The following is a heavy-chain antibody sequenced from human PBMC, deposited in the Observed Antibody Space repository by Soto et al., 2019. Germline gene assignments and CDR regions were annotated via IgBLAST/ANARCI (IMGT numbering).Heavy chain of an antibody. CDR1: GYTFTNFA. V-gene: IGHV1-3*01. CDR2: INAGSGNT. D-gene: IGHD3-10*01. J-gene: IGHJ4*02. CDR3: ARVPPWWELGSFYIQHYDS. Sequence: QVQLVQSGAEVKRPGASVKVSCKSSGYTFTNFALHWVRQAPGQRLQWMGWINAGSGNTKYSQDFQGRVTFTRDTSATTAYMELSSLRSEDTAVYYCARVPPWWELGSFYIQHYDSWGQGTLVTVSS.